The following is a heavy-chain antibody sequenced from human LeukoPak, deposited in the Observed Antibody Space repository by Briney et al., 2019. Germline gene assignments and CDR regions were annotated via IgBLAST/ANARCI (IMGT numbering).Heavy chain of an antibody. D-gene: IGHD1-26*01. J-gene: IGHJ4*02. Sequence: SVNVSCKASGYSLTDYYMHWVRQAPGRGLEWMGWINPNSGDTNYAQKFQGRVTMTRDTSISTAYMELSRLTSDDTAVYYCARDWRGSYFPDFWGQGTLVTVSS. CDR3: ARDWRGSYFPDF. V-gene: IGHV1-2*02. CDR2: INPNSGDT. CDR1: GYSLTDYY.